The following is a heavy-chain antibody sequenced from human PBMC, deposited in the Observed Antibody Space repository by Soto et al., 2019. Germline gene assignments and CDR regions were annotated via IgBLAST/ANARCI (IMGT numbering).Heavy chain of an antibody. CDR1: GFTFSDHY. CDR2: TRNKANSYTT. D-gene: IGHD3-16*01. V-gene: IGHV3-72*01. CDR3: ARVMSYDYIWGSYFPASGYLDV. J-gene: IGHJ6*03. Sequence: GGSLRLSCAASGFTFSDHYMDWVRQAPGKGLEWVGRTRNKANSYTTEYAASVKGRFTISRDDSKNSLYLQMNSLKTEDTAVYYCARVMSYDYIWGSYFPASGYLDVWGKGTTVTVSS.